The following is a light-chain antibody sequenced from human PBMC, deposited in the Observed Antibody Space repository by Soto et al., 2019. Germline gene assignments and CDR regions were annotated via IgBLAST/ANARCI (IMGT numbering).Light chain of an antibody. CDR3: QQYDSYMYA. J-gene: IGKJ2*01. Sequence: EIVMTQSPATLSVSPGERATLSCRASQSIMFSLAWYQQKPGQAPRLLISGASTRATGIPARFSGSGSGKEFTLTISSLQSEDFAVYYCQQYDSYMYAFGQGTKVEI. V-gene: IGKV3-15*01. CDR1: QSIMFS. CDR2: GAS.